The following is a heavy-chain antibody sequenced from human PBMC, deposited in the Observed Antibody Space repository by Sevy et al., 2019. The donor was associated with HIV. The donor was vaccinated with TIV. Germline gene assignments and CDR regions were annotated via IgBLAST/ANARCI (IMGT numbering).Heavy chain of an antibody. J-gene: IGHJ5*02. CDR2: IYTSGST. CDR1: GGSISSYY. D-gene: IGHD2-8*01. CDR3: ARSDIVLMVYAIGGGAWFDP. Sequence: SETLSLTCTVSGGSISSYYWSWIRQPAGKGLEWIGRIYTSGSTNYNPSLKSRVTMSVDTSKNQFSLKLSSVTAADTAVYYCARSDIVLMVYAIGGGAWFDPWGQGTLVTVSS. V-gene: IGHV4-4*07.